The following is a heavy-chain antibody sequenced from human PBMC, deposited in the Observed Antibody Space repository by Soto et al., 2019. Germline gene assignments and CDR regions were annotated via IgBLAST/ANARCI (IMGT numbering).Heavy chain of an antibody. CDR3: ARQYCSGGSCLTSPMDY. Sequence: ASVKVSCKVSGYTFTSFGISWVRQAPGQGLEWVGWISGYTGDTNYAPKVQGRVTMTADSSTTTAYMELGSLRSEDTAVYYCARQYCSGGSCLTSPMDYWGQGTLVTVSS. D-gene: IGHD2-15*01. V-gene: IGHV1-18*01. J-gene: IGHJ4*02. CDR1: GYTFTSFG. CDR2: ISGYTGDT.